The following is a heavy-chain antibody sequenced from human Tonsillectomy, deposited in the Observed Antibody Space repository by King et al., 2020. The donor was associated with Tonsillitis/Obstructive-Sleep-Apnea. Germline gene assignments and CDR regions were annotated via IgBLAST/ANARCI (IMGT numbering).Heavy chain of an antibody. CDR1: GGSFSGYY. J-gene: IGHJ4*02. CDR2: INHSGST. V-gene: IGHV4-34*01. Sequence: VQLQQWGAGLLKPSETLSLTCAVYGGSFSGYYWSWIRQPPGKGLEWIGEINHSGSTNYNPSLKSRVTISVDTSKNQFSLKLSSVTAADTAVYYCARIASCSSTSCHKDDYWGQGTLVTVSS. D-gene: IGHD2-2*02. CDR3: ARIASCSSTSCHKDDY.